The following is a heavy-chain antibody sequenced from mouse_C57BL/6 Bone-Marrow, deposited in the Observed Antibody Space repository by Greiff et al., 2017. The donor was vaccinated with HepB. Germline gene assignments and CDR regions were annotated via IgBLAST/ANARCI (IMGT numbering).Heavy chain of an antibody. CDR1: GYTFTSYW. D-gene: IGHD1-1*01. CDR2: IHPNSGST. V-gene: IGHV1-64*01. CDR3: ARGDYYGSSPHYYAMDY. Sequence: QVQLQQPGAELVKPGASVKLSCKASGYTFTSYWMHWVKQRPGQGLEWIGMIHPNSGSTNYNENFKSKATLTVDKSSSTAYMQLSSLTSEDSAVYYCARGDYYGSSPHYYAMDYWGQGTSVTVSS. J-gene: IGHJ4*01.